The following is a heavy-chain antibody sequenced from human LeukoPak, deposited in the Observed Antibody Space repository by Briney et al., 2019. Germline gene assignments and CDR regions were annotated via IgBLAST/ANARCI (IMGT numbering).Heavy chain of an antibody. J-gene: IGHJ4*02. CDR2: ISYDGSNK. V-gene: IGHV3-30-3*01. D-gene: IGHD4-17*01. Sequence: QPGRSLRLPCAASGFTFSSYAMHWVRQAPGKGLEWVAVISYDGSNKYYADSVKGRFTISRDNSKNTLYLQMNSLRAEDTAVYYCARSSSYGDYSFDYWGQGTLVTVSS. CDR3: ARSSSYGDYSFDY. CDR1: GFTFSSYA.